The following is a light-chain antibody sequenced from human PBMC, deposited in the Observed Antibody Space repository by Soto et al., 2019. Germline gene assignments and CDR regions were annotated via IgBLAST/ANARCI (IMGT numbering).Light chain of an antibody. V-gene: IGKV3-11*01. CDR3: QVRSNSIP. CDR2: DAS. Sequence: EIVLTQSPATLSLSPGERATLSCRASQSVSSYLAWYQQKPGQAPRLLIYDASNRATGIPARFSGSGSGTDFTLTNRSLEPEEFAFYYGQVRSNSIPFRPGTRREVK. J-gene: IGKJ5*01. CDR1: QSVSSY.